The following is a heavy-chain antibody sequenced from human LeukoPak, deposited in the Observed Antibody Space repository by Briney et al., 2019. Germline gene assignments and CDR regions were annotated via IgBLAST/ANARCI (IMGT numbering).Heavy chain of an antibody. J-gene: IGHJ6*02. D-gene: IGHD6-13*01. V-gene: IGHV3-53*01. CDR2: FYAGGTT. CDR3: AKTRTGSSSWYRGGGMDV. CDR1: GFTVSDNY. Sequence: GGSLRLSCAVSGFTVSDNYISWVRQAPGKGLEWVSIFYAGGTTYYADSVKGRFTMSRDSSKNTLFLQMNSLRAEDTAVYYCAKTRTGSSSWYRGGGMDVWGQGTTVTVSS.